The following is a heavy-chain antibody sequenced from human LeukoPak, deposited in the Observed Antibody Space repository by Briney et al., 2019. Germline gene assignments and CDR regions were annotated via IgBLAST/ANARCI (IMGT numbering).Heavy chain of an antibody. CDR3: ARGAAPSYDSGGYPPYPPFDY. V-gene: IGHV4-34*01. CDR1: GGSFSGYY. CDR2: INHSGST. Sequence: PSETLSLTCAVYGGSFSGYYWSWIRQPPGKGLEWIGEINHSGSTNYNPSLKSRVTISVDTSKNQFSLKLSSVTAADTAVYYCARGAAPSYDSGGYPPYPPFDYWGQGTLVTVSS. J-gene: IGHJ4*02. D-gene: IGHD3-22*01.